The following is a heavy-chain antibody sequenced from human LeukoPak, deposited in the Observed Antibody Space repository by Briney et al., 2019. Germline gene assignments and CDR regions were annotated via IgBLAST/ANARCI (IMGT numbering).Heavy chain of an antibody. J-gene: IGHJ6*03. CDR1: GYTFTRYV. V-gene: IGHV1-3*01. D-gene: IGHD3-3*01. Sequence: GASVKVSCKASGYTFTRYVMNWVRQAPGQRVEGMGWINAFNGNTKYSQKFQGRVTITRDTSASTAYMGLSSLRSEDTSVYYCDRKRDFWSGYYYYYMDVWGKGTTVTVSS. CDR3: DRKRDFWSGYYYYYMDV. CDR2: INAFNGNT.